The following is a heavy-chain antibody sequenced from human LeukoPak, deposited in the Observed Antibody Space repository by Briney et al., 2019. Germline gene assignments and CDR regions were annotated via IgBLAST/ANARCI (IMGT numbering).Heavy chain of an antibody. D-gene: IGHD6-19*01. Sequence: GGSLRLSCAPSGFTFTMYWMSWVRQAPGKGLEWLANIKPDGSEKNYVDSVRGRFTISRDNAKNSLYLEMNSLRAEDTAVYYCARGAWYDIYWGQGTLVSVSS. CDR1: GFTFTMYW. CDR3: ARGAWYDIY. CDR2: IKPDGSEK. J-gene: IGHJ4*02. V-gene: IGHV3-7*01.